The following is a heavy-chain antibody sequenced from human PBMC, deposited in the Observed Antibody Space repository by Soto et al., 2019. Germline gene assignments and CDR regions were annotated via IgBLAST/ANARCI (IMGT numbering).Heavy chain of an antibody. V-gene: IGHV1-18*01. D-gene: IGHD5-12*01. J-gene: IGHJ4*02. CDR2: ISGYNGNT. Sequence: ASVKVSCKASGYTFTSYGISWVRQAPGQGLEWMGWISGYNGNTNLAQKLQGRVTMTTDTPTSTAFMELRSLRSDDTAVYYCERDSPIGSVFSGYDAIDYWGQGTLVTVSS. CDR3: ERDSPIGSVFSGYDAIDY. CDR1: GYTFTSYG.